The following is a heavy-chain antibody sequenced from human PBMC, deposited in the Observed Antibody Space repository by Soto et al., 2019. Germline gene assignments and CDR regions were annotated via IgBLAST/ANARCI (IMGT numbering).Heavy chain of an antibody. D-gene: IGHD3-22*01. CDR2: ISSSSRYI. V-gene: IGHV3-21*01. CDR3: ARDRDASSNNAGYYFDS. CDR1: GITFSAYG. Sequence: PGGSLRLSCAASGITFSAYGMIWVRQAPGKGLQWVASISSSSRYIYYADSVKGRFTIPRDNAKNSLYLQMNSLRAEDTAVYYCARDRDASSNNAGYYFDSWGQGALVTVSS. J-gene: IGHJ4*02.